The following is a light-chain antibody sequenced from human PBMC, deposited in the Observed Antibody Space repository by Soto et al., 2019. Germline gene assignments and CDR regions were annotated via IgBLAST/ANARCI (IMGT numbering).Light chain of an antibody. CDR3: CSYAGNRNLV. CDR2: EAS. Sequence: QSALTQPASVSGSPGQSITISCTGTSSDVGTYNLVSWYQQHSGKAPKLVIFEASKRPSGVSDRFSVSKSGNTASLTISGLQPEDEADYYCCSYAGNRNLVFGGGTKLTVL. CDR1: SSDVGTYNL. J-gene: IGLJ2*01. V-gene: IGLV2-23*01.